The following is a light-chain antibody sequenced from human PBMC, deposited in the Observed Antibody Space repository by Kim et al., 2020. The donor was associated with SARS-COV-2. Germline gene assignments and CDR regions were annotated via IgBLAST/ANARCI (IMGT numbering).Light chain of an antibody. Sequence: QAGLTQPPSVSKDLRQTATLTCTGDSNNVGNEGAAWLQQHQGHPPKLLFYRNNNRPSGISERLSASRSGNTASLTITGLQPEDEADYYCSAWDYSVSAWVSGGGTSLTVL. CDR3: SAWDYSVSAWV. CDR2: RNN. CDR1: SNNVGNEG. V-gene: IGLV10-54*01. J-gene: IGLJ3*02.